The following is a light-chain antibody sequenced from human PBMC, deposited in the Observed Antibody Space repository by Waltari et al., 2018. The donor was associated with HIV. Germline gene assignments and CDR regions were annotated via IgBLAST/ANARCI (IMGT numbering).Light chain of an antibody. CDR1: SSDVGGYNY. CDR3: SSYTSSSTLL. V-gene: IGLV2-14*01. Sequence: QSALTQPASVSGSPGQSITISCTGTSSDVGGYNYVPWYQQHPGKAPILMISEVSNRPSGVSNRFSGSKSGNTASLTISGLQAEDEADYYCSSYTSSSTLLFGGGTKLTVL. J-gene: IGLJ3*02. CDR2: EVS.